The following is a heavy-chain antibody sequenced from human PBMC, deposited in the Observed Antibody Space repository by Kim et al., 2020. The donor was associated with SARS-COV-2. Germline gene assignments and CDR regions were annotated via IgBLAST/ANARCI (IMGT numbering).Heavy chain of an antibody. CDR3: ARGGARGLYYYYGMDV. Sequence: GGSLRLSCAASGFTVSSNYMSWVRQAPGKGLEWVSVIYSGGSTYYADSVKGRFTISRDNSKNTLYLQMNSLRAEDTAVYYCARGGARGLYYYYGMDVWGQGTTVTVSS. V-gene: IGHV3-66*01. J-gene: IGHJ6*02. CDR2: IYSGGST. CDR1: GFTVSSNY. D-gene: IGHD1-26*01.